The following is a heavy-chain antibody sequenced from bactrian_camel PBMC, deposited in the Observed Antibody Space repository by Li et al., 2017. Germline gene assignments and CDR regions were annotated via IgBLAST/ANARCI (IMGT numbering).Heavy chain of an antibody. CDR1: GFTFSSYT. D-gene: IGHD1*01. Sequence: VQLVESGGGLVQPGGSLRLSCAASGFTFSSYTMRWIRQAPGKGLEWVSTINSVDAGGATYYADSVKGRFTISRDNAKNTLYLQLNSLKTEDTAMYYCAPFGGGESDYWGQGTQVTVS. J-gene: IGHJ4*01. CDR2: INSVDAGGAT. V-gene: IGHV3S31*01. CDR3: APFGGGESDY.